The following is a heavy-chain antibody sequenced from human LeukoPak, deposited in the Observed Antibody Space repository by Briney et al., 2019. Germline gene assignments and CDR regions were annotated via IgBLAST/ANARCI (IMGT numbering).Heavy chain of an antibody. CDR3: ARGTPDRGYSYGYYYYYGMDV. CDR2: INSDESST. J-gene: IGHJ6*02. D-gene: IGHD5-18*01. V-gene: IGHV3-74*01. CDR1: GFTFSSYW. Sequence: PGGSLRLSCAASGFTFSSYWMHWVRQAPGKGLVWVSRINSDESSTSYAASEKRRFTISRDNAKNTLYLKMNSMSAEDTAVYYCARGTPDRGYSYGYYYYYGMDVWGQGTTVTVS.